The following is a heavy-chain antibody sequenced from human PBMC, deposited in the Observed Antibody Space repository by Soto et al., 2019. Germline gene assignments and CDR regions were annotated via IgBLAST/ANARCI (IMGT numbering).Heavy chain of an antibody. D-gene: IGHD5-18*01. CDR2: ISYDGSNK. J-gene: IGHJ4*02. Sequence: QVQLVESGGGVVQPGRSLRLSCAASGFTFSSYGMHWVRQAPGKGLEWVAVISYDGSNKYYADSVKGRFTISRDNSKNTLYLQMNSLRAGDTAVYYCAKDRGQDTAMGDYWGQGTLVTVSS. CDR1: GFTFSSYG. V-gene: IGHV3-30*18. CDR3: AKDRGQDTAMGDY.